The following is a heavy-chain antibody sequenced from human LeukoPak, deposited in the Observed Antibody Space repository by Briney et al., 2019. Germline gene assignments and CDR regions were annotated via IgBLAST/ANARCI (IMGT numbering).Heavy chain of an antibody. Sequence: SETLSLTCTVSGDSISSGDYYWSWIRQPPGKGLEWIGYIYYSGSTYYNPSLKSRVTISVDTSKNQFSLKLSSVTAADTAVYYCARCPYDYVWGSYRYGFDYWGQGTLVTVSS. CDR3: ARCPYDYVWGSYRYGFDY. CDR2: IYYSGST. CDR1: GDSISSGDYY. D-gene: IGHD3-16*02. J-gene: IGHJ4*02. V-gene: IGHV4-30-4*01.